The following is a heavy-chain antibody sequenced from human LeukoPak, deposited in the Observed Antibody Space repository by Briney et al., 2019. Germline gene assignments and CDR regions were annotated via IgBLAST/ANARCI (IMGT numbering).Heavy chain of an antibody. D-gene: IGHD6-6*01. CDR1: GYTFTGYY. J-gene: IGHJ6*03. V-gene: IGHV1-2*02. Sequence: ASVKVSCKASGYTFTGYYMHWVRQAPGQGLEWMGWINPNSGGTNYAQKFQGGVTMTRDTSISTAYMELSRLRSDDTAVYYCARDLVGLGSRSSSSGRLYYYYYMDVWGKGTTVTVSS. CDR2: INPNSGGT. CDR3: ARDLVGLGSRSSSSGRLYYYYYMDV.